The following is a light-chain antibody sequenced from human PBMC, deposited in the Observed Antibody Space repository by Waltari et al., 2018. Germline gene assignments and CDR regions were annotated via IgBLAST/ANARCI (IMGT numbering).Light chain of an antibody. CDR1: SSDVGGDDY. V-gene: IGLV2-8*01. CDR2: EVS. Sequence: QSALTQPPSASGSPGQSVTISCTGNSSDVGGDDYVSWYQQHPGKAPKLMIFEVSKRPSGVPARFSGSKSGNTASLTVSGLQADDEAHYYCSSYAGSNNWVFGGGTKLTVL. J-gene: IGLJ3*02. CDR3: SSYAGSNNWV.